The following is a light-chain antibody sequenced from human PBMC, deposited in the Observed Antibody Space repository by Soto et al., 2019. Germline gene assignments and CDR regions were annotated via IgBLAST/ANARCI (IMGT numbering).Light chain of an antibody. CDR2: DVN. J-gene: IGLJ1*01. V-gene: IGLV2-14*01. CDR3: SSYTGSSTFV. CDR1: SSDVGGYNY. Sequence: SALTQPASVSGSPGQSITISCTGTSSDVGGYNYVSWYQQLPGKAPKLMIYDVNNRPSGVSNRFSGSKSGNTASLTISGLQAEDEADYYCSSYTGSSTFVFGTATKSPS.